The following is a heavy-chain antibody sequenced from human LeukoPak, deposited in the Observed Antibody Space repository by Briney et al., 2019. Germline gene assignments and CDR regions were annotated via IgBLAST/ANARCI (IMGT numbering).Heavy chain of an antibody. CDR2: ISYDGSNK. D-gene: IGHD6-13*01. J-gene: IGHJ4*02. CDR3: ARDSLAAAYSFDY. Sequence: GGSLRLSCAASGFTFSSYAMHWVRQAPGKGLEWVAVISYDGSNKYYADSVKGRFTISRDNSKNTLYLQMNSLRAEDTAVYYCARDSLAAAYSFDYWGQGTLVTVPS. V-gene: IGHV3-30-3*01. CDR1: GFTFSSYA.